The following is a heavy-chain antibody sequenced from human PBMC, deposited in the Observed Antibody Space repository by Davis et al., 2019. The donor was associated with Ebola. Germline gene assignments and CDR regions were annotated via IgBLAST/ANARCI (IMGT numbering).Heavy chain of an antibody. J-gene: IGHJ6*02. Sequence: SETLSLTCAVSGDSISTTNWWSWVRQPPGQGPERIGEIYHSGSTNYNPSLKSRVTISVDKSKNQFSLKLSSVTAADTAVYYCARGHSYGSMVYGVDVWGQGTTVSVSS. CDR1: GDSISTTNW. CDR2: IYHSGST. CDR3: ARGHSYGSMVYGVDV. D-gene: IGHD5-18*01. V-gene: IGHV4-4*02.